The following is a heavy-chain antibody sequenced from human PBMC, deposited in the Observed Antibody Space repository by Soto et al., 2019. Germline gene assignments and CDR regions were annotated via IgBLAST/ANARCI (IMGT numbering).Heavy chain of an antibody. D-gene: IGHD2-15*01. CDR2: IYYSGST. J-gene: IGHJ5*02. CDR3: ARRINSFDP. Sequence: SETLSLTCTVSGGSISSSSYYWGWIRQPPGKGLEWIGSIYYSGSTYYNPSLKSRVTISVDTSKNQFSLKLSSVTAADTAVYYCARRINSFDPWGQGTLVTVSS. CDR1: GGSISSSSYY. V-gene: IGHV4-39*01.